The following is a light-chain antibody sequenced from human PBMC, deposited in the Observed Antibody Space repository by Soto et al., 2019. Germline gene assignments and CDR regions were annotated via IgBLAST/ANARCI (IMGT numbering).Light chain of an antibody. V-gene: IGKV1-27*01. J-gene: IGKJ2*01. Sequence: DIRMTQSPSSLSAFVGDTVTITCRASQDIIYYLAWYQQKPGKIPKLLIHSASTLQTWVQSRFSGTGSGTVFTLTLNNLQPEDVATYFCPQYRSAPNTFGQVSRLEIK. CDR2: SAS. CDR3: PQYRSAPNT. CDR1: QDIIYY.